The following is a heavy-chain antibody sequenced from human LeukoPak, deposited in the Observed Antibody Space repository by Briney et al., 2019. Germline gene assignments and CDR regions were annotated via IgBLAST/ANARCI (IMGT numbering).Heavy chain of an antibody. J-gene: IGHJ4*02. Sequence: PGRSLRLSCAASGFTFDDYAMHWVRQAPGKGLEWVSGISWNSGSIGYADSVKGRFTISRDNAKNSLYLQMNSLRAEDTALYYCAKGFFRGPPNVSPFDYWGQGTLVTVSS. V-gene: IGHV3-9*01. CDR3: AKGFFRGPPNVSPFDY. CDR1: GFTFDDYA. D-gene: IGHD3-10*01. CDR2: ISWNSGSI.